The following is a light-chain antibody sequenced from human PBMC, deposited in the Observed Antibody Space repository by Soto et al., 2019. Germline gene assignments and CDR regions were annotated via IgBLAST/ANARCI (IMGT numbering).Light chain of an antibody. V-gene: IGLV8-61*01. Sequence: QAVVTQEPSFSVSPGATVTLTCGLSSGSVSTNNYPSWYQQTPGQAPRTLIYSTYTRSSGVPDRFSASIPGNKAALTITGAHADDESDYYCVLYMGSGIWVFGGGTKVTVL. CDR2: STY. CDR3: VLYMGSGIWV. CDR1: SGSVSTNNY. J-gene: IGLJ3*02.